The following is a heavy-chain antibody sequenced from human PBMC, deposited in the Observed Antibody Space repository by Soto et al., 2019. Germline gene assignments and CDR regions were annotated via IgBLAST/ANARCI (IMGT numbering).Heavy chain of an antibody. D-gene: IGHD6-13*01. J-gene: IGHJ6*03. CDR2: IYSGGST. CDR3: ARASSTTAIYYYYYYKDV. V-gene: IGHV3-66*01. Sequence: VGSLRLSRAASGFTVSSNYMSWVRQAAGKGLEWVSVIYSGGSTYYADSVKGRFTISRDNSKNTLYLQMNGLRAEDTAVYYCARASSTTAIYYYYYYKDVWGKGTTVTVSS. CDR1: GFTVSSNY.